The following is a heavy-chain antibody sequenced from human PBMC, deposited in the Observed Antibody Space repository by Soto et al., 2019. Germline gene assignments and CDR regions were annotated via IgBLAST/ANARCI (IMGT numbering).Heavy chain of an antibody. V-gene: IGHV4-30-4*08. CDR2: IHYSGSI. Sequence: PSETLSLTCTVSGGSISYEYYHWTWIRQSPGKGLEWIGYIHYSGSIIYNPSFKSRVTISVDTSKNQFSLQLSSVTAADTAVYFCAREDDGGDRDYYGLDVWGQGTTVS. CDR1: GGSISYEYYH. CDR3: AREDDGGDRDYYGLDV. J-gene: IGHJ6*02. D-gene: IGHD2-21*02.